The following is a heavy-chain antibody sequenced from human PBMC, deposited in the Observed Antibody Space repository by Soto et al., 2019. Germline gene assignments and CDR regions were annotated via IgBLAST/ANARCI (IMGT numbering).Heavy chain of an antibody. Sequence: PSETLSLTCTVSGGSISSGDYHWSWIRQPPGKGLEWIGFVYYTGNTYYNPSLKSRVTISVDTSKNQFSLKLSSVTAADTAVYYCARSDFWSGYYTDYWGQGTLVTGS. CDR2: VYYTGNT. CDR1: GGSISSGDYH. V-gene: IGHV4-30-4*08. J-gene: IGHJ4*02. D-gene: IGHD3-3*01. CDR3: ARSDFWSGYYTDY.